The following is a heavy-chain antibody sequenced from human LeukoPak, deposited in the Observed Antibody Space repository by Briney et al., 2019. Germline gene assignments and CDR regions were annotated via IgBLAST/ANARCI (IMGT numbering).Heavy chain of an antibody. CDR2: ISWNSGSI. V-gene: IGHV3-9*03. D-gene: IGHD3-10*01. CDR1: GFTFDDYA. CDR3: AKDKSSGGSGSYAFDI. Sequence: GGSLRLSCAASGFTFDDYAMHWVRQAPGKGLEWVSGISWNSGSIGYADSVKGRFTISRDNAKNSLYLQMNSLRAEDMALYYCAKDKSSGGSGSYAFDIWGQGTMVTVSS. J-gene: IGHJ3*02.